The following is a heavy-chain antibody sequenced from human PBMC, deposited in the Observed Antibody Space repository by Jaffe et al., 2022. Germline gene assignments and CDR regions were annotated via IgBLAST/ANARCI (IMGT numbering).Heavy chain of an antibody. CDR1: GGSISSSSYY. J-gene: IGHJ4*02. CDR3: ATPRTTPYYFDY. D-gene: IGHD4-17*01. V-gene: IGHV4-39*01. CDR2: IYYSGST. Sequence: QLQLQESGPGLVKPSETLSLTCTVSGGSISSSSYYWGWIRQPPGKGLEWIGSIYYSGSTYYNPSLKSRVTISVDTSKNQFSLKLSSVTAADTAVYYCATPRTTPYYFDYWGQGTLVTVSS.